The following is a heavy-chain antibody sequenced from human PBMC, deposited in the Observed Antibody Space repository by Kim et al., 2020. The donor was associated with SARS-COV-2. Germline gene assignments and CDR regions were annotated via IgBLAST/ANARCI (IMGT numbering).Heavy chain of an antibody. J-gene: IGHJ6*02. D-gene: IGHD5-12*01. CDR3: ARAQVATRLYFYGMDV. Sequence: QKFQGRVTITADESTNTVYMELSSLRNDDTAVYYCARAQVATRLYFYGMDVWGQGTTVTVSS. V-gene: IGHV1-69*01.